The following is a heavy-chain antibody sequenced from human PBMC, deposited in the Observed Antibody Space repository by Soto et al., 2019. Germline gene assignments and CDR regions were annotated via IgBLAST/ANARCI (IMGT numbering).Heavy chain of an antibody. V-gene: IGHV1-69*01. CDR2: IIPIFGTA. CDR1: EGTFSSYA. D-gene: IGHD3-9*01. Sequence: SVKVSCKASEGTFSSYAISWVRQSPGQGLEWMGGIIPIFGTANYAQKFQGRVTITADESTSTAYMELSSLRSEDTAVYYCAREHRPSARVDSFYICHQGTMGSVSS. J-gene: IGHJ3*02. CDR3: AREHRPSARVDSFYI.